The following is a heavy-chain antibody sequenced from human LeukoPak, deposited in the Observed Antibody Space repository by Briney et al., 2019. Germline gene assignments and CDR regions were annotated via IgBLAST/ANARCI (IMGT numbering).Heavy chain of an antibody. CDR2: IYHNGVT. J-gene: IGHJ5*02. V-gene: IGHV4-38-2*02. CDR1: DYSISSGYY. Sequence: PSETLSLTCTVSDYSISSGYYWGWIRPPPGKGLEWIGSIYHNGVTYYNPSLRSRVSISLDTSKNQFSLRLSSVTAADTAVYYCARHIQIAFRVFRLGWIDPWGQGTLVTVSS. D-gene: IGHD3-3*02. CDR3: ARHIQIAFRVFRLGWIDP.